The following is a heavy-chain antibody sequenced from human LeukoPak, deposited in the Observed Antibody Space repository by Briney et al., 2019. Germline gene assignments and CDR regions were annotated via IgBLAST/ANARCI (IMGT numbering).Heavy chain of an antibody. CDR2: IYYSGST. CDR3: ARRGN. V-gene: IGHV4-39*01. D-gene: IGHD3-16*01. Sequence: SETLSLTCTVPGGSISSSSYYWGWIRQPPGKGLEWIGSIYYSGSTYYNPSLKSRVTISVDTSKNQFSLKLSSVTAADTAVYYCARRGNLGQGTLVTVSS. J-gene: IGHJ4*02. CDR1: GGSISSSSYY.